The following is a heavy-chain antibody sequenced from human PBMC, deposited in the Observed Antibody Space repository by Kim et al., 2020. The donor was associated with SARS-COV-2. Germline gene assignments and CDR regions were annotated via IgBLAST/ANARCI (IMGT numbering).Heavy chain of an antibody. J-gene: IGHJ4*02. V-gene: IGHV4-34*01. Sequence: ETLSLTCAVYGGSFSGYYWSWIRQPPGKGLEWIGEINHSGSTNYNPSLKSRVTISVDTSKNQFSLKLSSVTAADTAVYYCASGRGKFSGSSWYVYWGQGTLVTVSS. D-gene: IGHD6-13*01. CDR2: INHSGST. CDR3: ASGRGKFSGSSWYVY. CDR1: GGSFSGYY.